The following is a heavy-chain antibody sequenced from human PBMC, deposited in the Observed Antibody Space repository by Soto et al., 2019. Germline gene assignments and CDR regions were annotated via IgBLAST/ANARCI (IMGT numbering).Heavy chain of an antibody. CDR2: IYHSGST. J-gene: IGHJ5*02. CDR3: ARGPKARGGQNWFDP. V-gene: IGHV4-30-2*01. Sequence: PSETLSLTCAVSGGSISSGGYSWSWIRQPPGKGLEWIGYIYHSGSTYYNPSLKSRVTISVDRSKNQFSLKLSSVTAADTAVYYCARGPKARGGQNWFDPWGQGTLVTVSS. CDR1: GGSISSGGYS. D-gene: IGHD2-15*01.